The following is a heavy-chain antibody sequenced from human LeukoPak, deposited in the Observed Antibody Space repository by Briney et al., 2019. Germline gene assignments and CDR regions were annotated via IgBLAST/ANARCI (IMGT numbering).Heavy chain of an antibody. CDR1: GYTFTGYY. CDR3: ARDGLRFSNHIAAAVINWFDP. J-gene: IGHJ5*02. D-gene: IGHD6-13*01. V-gene: IGHV1-2*02. Sequence: ASVKVSPTASGYTFTGYYMQGVRQAPGQGLEWMGWINPNSGGTNYAQKFQGRVTMTRDTSIRTAYMELSRLRSDDTAVYYCARDGLRFSNHIAAAVINWFDPWGHGTLVTVSS. CDR2: INPNSGGT.